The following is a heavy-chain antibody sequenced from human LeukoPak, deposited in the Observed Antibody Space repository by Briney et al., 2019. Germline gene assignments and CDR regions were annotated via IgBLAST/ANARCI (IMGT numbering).Heavy chain of an antibody. J-gene: IGHJ4*02. CDR2: NYSGGRT. CDR1: GFPFNSYS. D-gene: IGHD6-13*01. CDR3: ARAGPSSSWHQFDY. Sequence: GGSQRLSCAASGFPFNSYSMNWARQAPAKGLEWVSVNYSGGRTYYAESVKGRFTISRDNSNNTLYLQMNSLRAEETAVYYCARAGPSSSWHQFDYWGQGTLVTVSS. V-gene: IGHV3-66*01.